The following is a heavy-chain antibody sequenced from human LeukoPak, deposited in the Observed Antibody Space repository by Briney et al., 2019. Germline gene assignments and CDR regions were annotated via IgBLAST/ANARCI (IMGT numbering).Heavy chain of an antibody. Sequence: GGSLRLSCAASGLTFINARMTWVRQAPGKGLEWVALIKGKTDGGTTDYAAPVKGRFIISRDDSKDTLYLQMDSLQTEDTAVYYCTTHYPDSGSYNYWGQGTLVTVSS. D-gene: IGHD1-26*01. CDR3: TTHYPDSGSYNY. J-gene: IGHJ4*02. CDR2: IKGKTDGGTT. V-gene: IGHV3-15*01. CDR1: GLTFINAR.